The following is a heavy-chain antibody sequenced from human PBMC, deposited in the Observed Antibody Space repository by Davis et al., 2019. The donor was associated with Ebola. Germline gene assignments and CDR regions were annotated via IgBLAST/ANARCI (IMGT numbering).Heavy chain of an antibody. CDR3: AREQYYYGSGSYYYGMDV. J-gene: IGHJ6*02. CDR1: GFTFSSYG. CDR2: IWYDGSNK. V-gene: IGHV3-33*01. D-gene: IGHD3-10*01. Sequence: GESLKISCAASGFTFSSYGMHWVRQAPGKGLEWVAVIWYDGSNKYYADSVKGRFTISRDNSKNTLYLQMNSLRAEDTAVYYCAREQYYYGSGSYYYGMDVWGQGTTVTVS.